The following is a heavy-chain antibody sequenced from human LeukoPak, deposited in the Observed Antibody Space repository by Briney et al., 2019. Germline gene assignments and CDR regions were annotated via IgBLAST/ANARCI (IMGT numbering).Heavy chain of an antibody. CDR2: IYYSGST. Sequence: PSETLSLTCTVSGGSLSSYYWSWIRQPPGKGLEWIGYIYYSGSTNYNPTLKSRVTISVDTSKNQFSLKLSSVTAADTAVYYCAVEYDSSGYYPAHFDYWGQGTLVTVSS. V-gene: IGHV4-59*01. CDR1: GGSLSSYY. CDR3: AVEYDSSGYYPAHFDY. D-gene: IGHD3-22*01. J-gene: IGHJ4*02.